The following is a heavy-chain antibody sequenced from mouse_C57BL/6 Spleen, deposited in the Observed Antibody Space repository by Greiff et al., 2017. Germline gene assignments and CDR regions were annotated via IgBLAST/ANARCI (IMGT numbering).Heavy chain of an antibody. CDR1: GYTFTSYW. D-gene: IGHD2-5*01. Sequence: QVQLQQPGAELVMPGASVKLSCKASGYTFTSYWMHWVKQRPGQGLEWIGEIDPSDSYTNYNQKFKGKSTLTVDKSSSTAYMQLSSLTSEDSAVYYCASSAYYSNYGFAYWGTGTTVTVSS. V-gene: IGHV1-69*01. CDR2: IDPSDSYT. CDR3: ASSAYYSNYGFAY. J-gene: IGHJ1*03.